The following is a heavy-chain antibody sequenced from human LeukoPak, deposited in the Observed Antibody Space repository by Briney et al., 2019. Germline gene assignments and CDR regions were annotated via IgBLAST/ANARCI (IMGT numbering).Heavy chain of an antibody. D-gene: IGHD3-9*01. V-gene: IGHV3-23*01. J-gene: IGHJ4*02. CDR1: GFTFSRYA. CDR2: ISGSGGST. Sequence: SLRLSFTAPGFTFSRYAMSWVRQAPGKGLERVSAISGSGGSTYYADSVKGRFTISRDNSKNTLYLQMNSLRAEDTAVYYCAKRNYDILTAAYYFDYWGQGTLVTVSS. CDR3: AKRNYDILTAAYYFDY.